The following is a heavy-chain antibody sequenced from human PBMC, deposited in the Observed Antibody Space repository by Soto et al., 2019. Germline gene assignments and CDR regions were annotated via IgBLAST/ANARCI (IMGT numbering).Heavy chain of an antibody. CDR1: GFTFSSYW. V-gene: IGHV3-7*01. CDR2: IKQDGSEK. J-gene: IGHJ4*02. CDR3: ARVKYYDFWSGYLYYFDY. Sequence: HLGGSLRLSCAASGFTFSSYWMSWVRQAPGKGLEWVANIKQDGSEKYYVDSVKGRFTISRDNAKNSLYLQMNSLRAEDTAVYYCARVKYYDFWSGYLYYFDYWGQGTLVTVSS. D-gene: IGHD3-3*01.